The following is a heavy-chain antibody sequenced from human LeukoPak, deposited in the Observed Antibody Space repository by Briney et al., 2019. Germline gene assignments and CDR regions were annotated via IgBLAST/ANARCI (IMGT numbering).Heavy chain of an antibody. CDR1: GFTFSSYA. V-gene: IGHV3-30*04. CDR3: ARDGAFGGVIVFDY. D-gene: IGHD3-16*02. J-gene: IGHJ4*02. Sequence: GRSLRLSCAASGFTFSSYAMHWVRQAPGKGLEWVAVISYDGSNKYYADSVRGQFTISRDNSKNTLYLQMNSLRAEDTAVYYCARDGAFGGVIVFDYWGQGTLVTVSS. CDR2: ISYDGSNK.